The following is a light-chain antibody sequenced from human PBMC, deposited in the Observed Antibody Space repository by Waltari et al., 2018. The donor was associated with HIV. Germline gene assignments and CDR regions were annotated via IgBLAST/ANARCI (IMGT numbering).Light chain of an antibody. V-gene: IGLV2-8*01. J-gene: IGLJ2*01. Sequence: QSALTQPPSASGSRGQSVTISCTGTSSDVGAYNYVSWYQQYPGMALKLIIYEVNKRPSGVPDRFSGSKSGNTASLTVSGLQAEDEADFYCSSYAGSAVVFGGGTKLTVL. CDR2: EVN. CDR3: SSYAGSAVV. CDR1: SSDVGAYNY.